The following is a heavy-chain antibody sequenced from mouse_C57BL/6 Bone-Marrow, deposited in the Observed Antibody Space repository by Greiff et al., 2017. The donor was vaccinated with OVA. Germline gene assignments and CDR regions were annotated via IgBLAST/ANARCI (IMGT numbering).Heavy chain of an antibody. CDR3: ARERGSSYGYFDV. CDR1: GFTFSSYA. J-gene: IGHJ1*03. V-gene: IGHV5-4*01. Sequence: EVHLVESGGGLVKPGGSLKLSCAASGFTFSSYAMSWVRQTPEKRLEWVATISDGGSYTYYPDNVKGRFTISRDNAKNNLYLQMSHLKSEDTAMYYCARERGSSYGYFDVWGTGTTVTVSS. CDR2: ISDGGSYT. D-gene: IGHD1-1*01.